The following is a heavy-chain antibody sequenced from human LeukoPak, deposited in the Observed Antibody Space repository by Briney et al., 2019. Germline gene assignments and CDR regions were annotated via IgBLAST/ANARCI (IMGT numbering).Heavy chain of an antibody. CDR3: VRGVEFFDF. Sequence: GGSLRLSCAASGFTVSSSYMSWVRQAPGKGLEWVSVLYAGGDTYYADSVKGRSTISRDNSKNTLFLQMNSLRAEDTAVYYCVRGVEFFDFWGQGTLVTVSS. J-gene: IGHJ4*02. CDR1: GFTVSSSY. D-gene: IGHD3-10*01. V-gene: IGHV3-53*01. CDR2: LYAGGDT.